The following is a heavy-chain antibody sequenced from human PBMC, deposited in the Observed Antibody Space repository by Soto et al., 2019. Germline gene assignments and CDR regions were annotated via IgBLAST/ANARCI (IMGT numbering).Heavy chain of an antibody. CDR2: INAGNGNT. CDR3: ARGVGNSAPDY. J-gene: IGHJ4*02. V-gene: IGHV1-3*01. CDR1: GYTVTSYA. Sequence: ASVKASCKASGYTVTSYAMHWVRQAPGQRLEWMGWINAGNGNTKYSQKFQGRVTITRDTSASTAYMELSSLRSEETAVYYCARGVGNSAPDYRGQGTLVTVSS. D-gene: IGHD1-7*01.